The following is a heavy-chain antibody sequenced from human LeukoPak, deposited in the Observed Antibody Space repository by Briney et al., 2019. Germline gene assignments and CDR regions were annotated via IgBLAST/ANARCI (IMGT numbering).Heavy chain of an antibody. Sequence: ASVNVSCKASGYTFTSYAMHWVRQAPGQRLEWMGWINAGNGNTKYSQKFQGRVTITRDTSASTAYMELSSLRSEDTAVYYCARDGSSGYYGQVYWGQGTLVTVSS. V-gene: IGHV1-3*01. D-gene: IGHD3-22*01. J-gene: IGHJ4*02. CDR2: INAGNGNT. CDR3: ARDGSSGYYGQVY. CDR1: GYTFTSYA.